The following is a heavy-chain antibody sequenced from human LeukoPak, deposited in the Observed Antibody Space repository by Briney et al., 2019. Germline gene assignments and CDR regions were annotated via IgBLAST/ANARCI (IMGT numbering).Heavy chain of an antibody. Sequence: GGSLRLSCAASGFTFSSYSMNWVRQAPGKGLEWVSSISSSSSYIYYADSVKRRFTISRDNAKNSLYLQMNSLRAEDTAGYYCARGRAAAGTAPDYWGQGTLVTVSS. V-gene: IGHV3-21*01. CDR3: ARGRAAAGTAPDY. CDR1: GFTFSSYS. J-gene: IGHJ4*02. CDR2: ISSSSSYI. D-gene: IGHD6-13*01.